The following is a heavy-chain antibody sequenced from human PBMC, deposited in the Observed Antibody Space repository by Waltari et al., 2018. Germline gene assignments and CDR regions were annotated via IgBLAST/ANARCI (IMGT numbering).Heavy chain of an antibody. Sequence: EVQLVESGGGLVQPGGSLRLSCAASGFTFSSYSMNWVRQAPGKGLEWLSYISGSSSTINYADSVKGRFTISRDNAKNSLYLQMNSLRAEDTAVYYCALANWGSPIDYWGQGTLVTVSS. J-gene: IGHJ4*02. V-gene: IGHV3-48*01. CDR1: GFTFSSYS. D-gene: IGHD7-27*01. CDR2: ISGSSSTI. CDR3: ALANWGSPIDY.